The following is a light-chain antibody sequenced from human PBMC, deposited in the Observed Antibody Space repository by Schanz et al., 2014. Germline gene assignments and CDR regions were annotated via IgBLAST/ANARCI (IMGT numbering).Light chain of an antibody. Sequence: EIVMTQSPATLSVSPGERATLSCRASQSVRTNLAWYQQRLGQAPRLLIYGASTRATGIPARFSGSGSETDFTLTISSLQSEDFAVYYCQHYNNWPLTFGQGTRLEIK. V-gene: IGKV3-15*01. CDR3: QHYNNWPLT. J-gene: IGKJ5*01. CDR1: QSVRTN. CDR2: GAS.